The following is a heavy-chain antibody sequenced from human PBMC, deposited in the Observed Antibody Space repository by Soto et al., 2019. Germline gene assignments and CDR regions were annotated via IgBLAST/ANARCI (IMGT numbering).Heavy chain of an antibody. Sequence: PSEILSLTCAVYGGSFSGYYWSWIRQPPGKGLEWIGEINHSGSTNYNPSLKSRVTISVDTSKNQFSLKLSSVTAADTAVYYCARAGYSYGWSTIDYWGQGTLVTVSS. CDR2: INHSGST. CDR3: ARAGYSYGWSTIDY. CDR1: GGSFSGYY. D-gene: IGHD5-18*01. V-gene: IGHV4-34*01. J-gene: IGHJ4*02.